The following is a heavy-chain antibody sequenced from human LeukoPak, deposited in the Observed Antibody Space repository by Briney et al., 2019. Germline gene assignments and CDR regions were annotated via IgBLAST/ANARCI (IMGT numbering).Heavy chain of an antibody. Sequence: GGSLRLSCAASGFTFSNSAMSWVRQAPGKGLEWVSTLSGSGITTYYADSVKGRFTISRDNSKNTLYLQMNSLRAEDTTVYYCAKGIYSSGWSYFDYWGHGTLVTVSS. CDR3: AKGIYSSGWSYFDY. D-gene: IGHD6-19*01. CDR1: GFTFSNSA. V-gene: IGHV3-23*01. CDR2: LSGSGITT. J-gene: IGHJ4*01.